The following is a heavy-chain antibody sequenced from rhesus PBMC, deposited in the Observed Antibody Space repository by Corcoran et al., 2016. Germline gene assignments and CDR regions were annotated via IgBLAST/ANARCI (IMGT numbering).Heavy chain of an antibody. Sequence: QVQLQESGPGLVQPSETLSLTCAVSGYSISSGYGWSWLRQPPGKGLEWIGYSGGSSGSTNYNPSLKSRVTISKDTSKNQFSLKLSSVTAADTAVYYCARARALTYYFDYWGQGVLVTVSS. CDR3: ARARALTYYFDY. J-gene: IGHJ4*01. V-gene: IGHV4-127*01. CDR1: GYSISSGYG. D-gene: IGHD3-9*01. CDR2: SGGSSGST.